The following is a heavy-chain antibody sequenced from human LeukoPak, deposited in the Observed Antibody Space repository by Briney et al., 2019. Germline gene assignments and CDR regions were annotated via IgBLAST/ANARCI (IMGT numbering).Heavy chain of an antibody. CDR2: ISGSGVST. D-gene: IGHD3-10*01. CDR3: ARDRMGAIMYFDV. J-gene: IGHJ2*01. V-gene: IGHV3-23*01. CDR1: GFTFSSYG. Sequence: PGGSLRLSCAASGFTFSSYGMSWVRQAPGKGLEWVSAISGSGVSTYYADSVKGRFTISRDNSRDRLYLETNSLRAEDTAVYYCARDRMGAIMYFDVWGRGTLVTVSS.